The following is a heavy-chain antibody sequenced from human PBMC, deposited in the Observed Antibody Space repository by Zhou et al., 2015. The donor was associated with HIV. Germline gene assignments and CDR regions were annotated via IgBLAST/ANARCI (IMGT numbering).Heavy chain of an antibody. J-gene: IGHJ3*01. V-gene: IGHV3-33*01. CDR3: ARGRLSGYSSSWYGDAFDV. CDR2: IWYDGNNK. Sequence: QVQLVESGGGVVQPGRSLRLSCAASGFTFSGHGMHWVRQAPGKGLEWVAVIWYDGNNKKYADSVKGRFTISRDNSKNTLYLQVNSLRAEDTAVYYCARGRLSGYSSSWYGDAFDVWGQGTMVTVSS. D-gene: IGHD6-13*01. CDR1: GFTFSGHG.